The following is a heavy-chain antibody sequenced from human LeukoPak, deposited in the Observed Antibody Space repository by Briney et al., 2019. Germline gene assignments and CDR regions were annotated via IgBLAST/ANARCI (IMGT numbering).Heavy chain of an antibody. CDR2: IYYSGNT. Sequence: PSETVSLTCTVSGDSISTSNSYWGWIRQPPGKGLEWIGSIYYSGNTYYNASLKSRVTISADTSKNQFSLKLSSVTAADTAVYYCAGDVNSGQTSWGQGTLVTVSS. D-gene: IGHD5-12*01. CDR3: AGDVNSGQTS. CDR1: GDSISTSNSY. J-gene: IGHJ5*02. V-gene: IGHV4-39*07.